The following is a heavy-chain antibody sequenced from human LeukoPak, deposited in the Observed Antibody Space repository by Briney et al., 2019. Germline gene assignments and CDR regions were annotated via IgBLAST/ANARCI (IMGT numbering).Heavy chain of an antibody. CDR3: ARDPPWAVSGSLDY. CDR1: GFTVSSNY. CDR2: IYSGGST. D-gene: IGHD2-15*01. J-gene: IGHJ4*02. V-gene: IGHV3-53*01. Sequence: GGSLRLSCAASGFTVSSNYMSWVRQAPGKGLEWVSVIYSGGSTYYADSVKGRFIISRDNSKNTLYLQMNSLRAEDTAVYYCARDPPWAVSGSLDYWGQGTLVTVSS.